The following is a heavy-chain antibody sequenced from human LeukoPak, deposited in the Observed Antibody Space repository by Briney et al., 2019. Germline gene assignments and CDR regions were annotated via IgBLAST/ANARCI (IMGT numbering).Heavy chain of an antibody. CDR2: TSDRGDYT. V-gene: IGHV3-23*01. CDR3: ARGPKGKYYFDY. CDR1: GFTFSSYS. Sequence: GGSLRLSCAASGFTFSSYSMSWVRQAPGKGLEWVSGTSDRGDYTYYADSVKGRFTISRDTSKNTLYLQMNSLRAEDTAVYYCARGPKGKYYFDYWGQGALVTVSS. J-gene: IGHJ4*02.